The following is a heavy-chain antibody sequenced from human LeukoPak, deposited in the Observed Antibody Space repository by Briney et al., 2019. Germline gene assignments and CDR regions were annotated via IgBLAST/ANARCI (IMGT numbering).Heavy chain of an antibody. CDR3: ARDSIAAGLAFDS. CDR2: ISYDGSNK. V-gene: IGHV3-30*04. J-gene: IGHJ4*02. D-gene: IGHD6-6*01. Sequence: GRSLRLSCAASGFTFSSYAMHWVRQAPGKGLEWVAVISYDGSNKYYADSVKGRFTISRDNSKNTLYLQMNSLRAEDTAVYYCARDSIAAGLAFDSWGQGTLDTVSS. CDR1: GFTFSSYA.